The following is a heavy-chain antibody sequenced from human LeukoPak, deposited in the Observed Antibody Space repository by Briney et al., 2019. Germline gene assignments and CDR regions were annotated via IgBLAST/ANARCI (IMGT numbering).Heavy chain of an antibody. J-gene: IGHJ4*02. Sequence: MASETLSLTCTVSGGSISSYYWSWIRQPPGKGLEWIGYIYYSGSTNYNPSLKSRVTISVDTSKNQFSLKLSSVTAADTAVYYCARGEQWLVKAFDYWGQGTLVTVSS. V-gene: IGHV4-59*12. CDR1: GGSISSYY. CDR2: IYYSGST. CDR3: ARGEQWLVKAFDY. D-gene: IGHD6-19*01.